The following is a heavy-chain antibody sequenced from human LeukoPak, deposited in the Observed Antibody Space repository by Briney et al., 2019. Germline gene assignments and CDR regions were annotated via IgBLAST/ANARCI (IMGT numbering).Heavy chain of an antibody. D-gene: IGHD2-15*01. CDR1: GYSFTSYW. CDR2: IYPGDSDT. Sequence: GESLKISCKGSGYSFTSYWIGWVRQMPGKGLEWMGIIYPGDSDTRYSPSFQGQVTISADKSISTAYLQWSSLKASDTAVYYCARQAAYCSGGSCHIDYWGQGTLVTVSS. CDR3: ARQAAYCSGGSCHIDY. J-gene: IGHJ4*02. V-gene: IGHV5-51*01.